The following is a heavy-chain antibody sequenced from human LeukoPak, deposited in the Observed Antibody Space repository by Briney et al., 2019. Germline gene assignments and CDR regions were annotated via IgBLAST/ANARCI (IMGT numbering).Heavy chain of an antibody. CDR2: ISGSGGST. V-gene: IGHV3-23*01. Sequence: GGSLRLSCAASGFTFSSYGMSWVRQAPGKGLEWVSAISGSGGSTYYADSVKGRFTISRDNSKNTLYLQMNSLRAEDTAVYYCAKHQYSSGWYGFDYWGQGTLVTFSS. D-gene: IGHD6-19*01. CDR1: GFTFSSYG. CDR3: AKHQYSSGWYGFDY. J-gene: IGHJ4*02.